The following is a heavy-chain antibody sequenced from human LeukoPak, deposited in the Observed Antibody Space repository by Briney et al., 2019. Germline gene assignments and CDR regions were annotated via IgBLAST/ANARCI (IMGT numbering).Heavy chain of an antibody. CDR1: GFTFSSYA. J-gene: IGHJ3*02. D-gene: IGHD3-3*01. CDR3: AKDHYDFWSEALGAFDI. CDR2: ISGSGGST. V-gene: IGHV3-23*01. Sequence: GRSLRLSCAASGFTFSSYAMSWVRQAPGKGLEWVSAISGSGGSTYYADSVKGRFTISRDNSKNTLYLQMNSLRAEDTAVYYCAKDHYDFWSEALGAFDIWGQGTMVTVSS.